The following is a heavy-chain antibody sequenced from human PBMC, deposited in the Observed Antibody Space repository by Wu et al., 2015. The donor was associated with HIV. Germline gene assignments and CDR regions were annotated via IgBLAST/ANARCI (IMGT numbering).Heavy chain of an antibody. CDR3: ARDHDILTAYAAFDI. CDR2: ITVYNGNT. Sequence: QVQLVQSGGEVKKPGASVKVSCKASGYTFTSYGISWVRQAPGQGLEWMGWITVYNGNTNYAQNLQGRVTMTTDRSTTTAYMELTSLRPDDTAVYYCARDHDILTAYAAFDIWGPRDNGHRLF. D-gene: IGHD3-9*01. CDR1: GYTFTSYG. V-gene: IGHV1-18*01. J-gene: IGHJ3*02.